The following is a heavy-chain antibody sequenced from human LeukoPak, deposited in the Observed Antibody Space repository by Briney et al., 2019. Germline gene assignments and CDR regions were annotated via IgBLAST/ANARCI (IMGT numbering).Heavy chain of an antibody. Sequence: PGGSLRLSCAASGFTFSSYAMSWVRLAPGKGLEWVSSISNSGGRTFYTDSVKGQFTISRDNSKITLYLQMNSLRAEDTAVYYCAKSYNGYESKPDYWGQGTLVTVSS. J-gene: IGHJ4*02. CDR1: GFTFSSYA. V-gene: IGHV3-23*01. D-gene: IGHD5-12*01. CDR3: AKSYNGYESKPDY. CDR2: ISNSGGRT.